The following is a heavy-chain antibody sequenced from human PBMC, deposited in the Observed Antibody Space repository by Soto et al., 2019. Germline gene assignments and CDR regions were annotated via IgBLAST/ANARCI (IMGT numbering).Heavy chain of an antibody. Sequence: QVQLVQSGAEVKKPGASVKVSCKASGYTFTSYGITWVRQAPGQGLEWMGWISAYNGNTNDAQKLQGRVTMSTNTSTSTAYMEVRGLGSDATSVYYCAADGGGVGDIVATNALAIWGQGTMVTVSS. J-gene: IGHJ3*02. CDR3: AADGGGVGDIVATNALAI. V-gene: IGHV1-18*01. D-gene: IGHD5-12*01. CDR2: ISAYNGNT. CDR1: GYTFTSYG.